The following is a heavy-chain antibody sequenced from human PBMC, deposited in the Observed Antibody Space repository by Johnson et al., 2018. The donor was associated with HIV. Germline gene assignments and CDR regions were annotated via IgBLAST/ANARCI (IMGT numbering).Heavy chain of an antibody. Sequence: VQLVESGGGLVQPGGSLRLSCAASGFSFSNYWMSWVRQAPGKGLEWVANIKQDGSEKYYEDSVKGRFTISRDNAKNSLYLQMNSLRAEDTALYYCARCGYSSYWDAFDIWGQGTMVTVSS. CDR3: ARCGYSSYWDAFDI. CDR1: GFSFSNYW. D-gene: IGHD5-12*01. J-gene: IGHJ3*02. CDR2: IKQDGSEK. V-gene: IGHV3-7*01.